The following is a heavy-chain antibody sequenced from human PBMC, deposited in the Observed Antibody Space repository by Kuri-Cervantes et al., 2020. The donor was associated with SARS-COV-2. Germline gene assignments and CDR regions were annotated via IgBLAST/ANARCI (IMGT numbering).Heavy chain of an antibody. J-gene: IGHJ4*02. D-gene: IGHD3-9*01. CDR3: ARGSEAGYYYFDY. CDR1: GFTFSSYS. CDR2: ISSSSSTI. V-gene: IGHV3-48*02. Sequence: GGSLRLSCAASGFTFSSYSMNWVRQAPGKGLEWVSYISSSSSTIYYADSVKGRFTISRDNAKNSLYLQMNGLRDEDTAVYYCARGSEAGYYYFDYWGQGTLVTVSS.